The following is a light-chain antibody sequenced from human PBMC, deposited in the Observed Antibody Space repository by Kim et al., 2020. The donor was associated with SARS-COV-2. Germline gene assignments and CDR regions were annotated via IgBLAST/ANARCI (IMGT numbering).Light chain of an antibody. CDR1: QGLVHSDGDTY. V-gene: IGKV2-24*01. CDR2: KIS. Sequence: IVMTQTPLSSPVTLGQPASISCRSSQGLVHSDGDTYLNWLQQRPGQSPRLLIYKISKRFSGVPDRFSGSGAGTDFTLKISRVEAEDVGVYYCMQSTQFPWTFGQGTKVDIK. J-gene: IGKJ1*01. CDR3: MQSTQFPWT.